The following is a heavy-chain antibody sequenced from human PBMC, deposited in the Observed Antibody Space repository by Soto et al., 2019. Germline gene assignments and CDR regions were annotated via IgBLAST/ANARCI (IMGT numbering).Heavy chain of an antibody. CDR3: AREGSAYCGGDCYETDAFDI. D-gene: IGHD2-21*02. CDR1: GFTFSSYA. CDR2: ISYDGSNK. Sequence: SLRLSCAASGFTFSSYAMHWVRQAPGKGLEWVAVISYDGSNKYYADSVKGRFTISRDNSKNTLYLQMNSLRAEDTAVYYCAREGSAYCGGDCYETDAFDIWGQGTMVTVSS. V-gene: IGHV3-30-3*01. J-gene: IGHJ3*02.